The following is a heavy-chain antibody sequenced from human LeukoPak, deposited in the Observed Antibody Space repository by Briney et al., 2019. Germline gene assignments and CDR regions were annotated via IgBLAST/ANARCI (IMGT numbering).Heavy chain of an antibody. D-gene: IGHD3-3*01. CDR1: GFTFSSYA. V-gene: IGHV3-30-3*01. Sequence: GGSLRLSCAASGFTFSSYAMHWVRQAPGKGLEWVAVISYDGSNKYYADSVKGRFTISRDISKNTLYLQMNSLRPEDTALYYCARGGDSWSGYSYGMDVWGQGTTVTVSS. J-gene: IGHJ6*02. CDR2: ISYDGSNK. CDR3: ARGGDSWSGYSYGMDV.